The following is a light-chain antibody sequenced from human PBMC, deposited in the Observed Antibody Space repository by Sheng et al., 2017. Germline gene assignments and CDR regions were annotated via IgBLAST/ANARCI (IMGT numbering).Light chain of an antibody. CDR1: SSDVGGYNY. CDR2: EVT. J-gene: IGLJ1*01. V-gene: IGLV2-8*01. CDR3: LSYAGSNNPYV. Sequence: QSALTQPPSASGSPGQSVTISCTGTSSDVGGYNYVSWYQQHPGKAPKLMIYEVTKRPSGVPDRFSGSKSGNTVSLTVSGLQAEDEADYYCLSYAGSNNPYVFGTGTKVTVL.